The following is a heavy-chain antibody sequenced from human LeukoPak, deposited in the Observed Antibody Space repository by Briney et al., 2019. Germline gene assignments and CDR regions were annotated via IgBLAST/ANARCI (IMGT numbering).Heavy chain of an antibody. CDR3: ARDGIGYYYDSSGYYTGADI. D-gene: IGHD3-22*01. CDR2: IYYSGST. J-gene: IGHJ3*02. V-gene: IGHV4-59*01. Sequence: KPSETLSLTCTVSGGSISSYYWSWIRQPPGKGLEWIGYIYYSGSTNYNPSLKSLVTISVDTSKNQFSLKLSSVTAADTAVYYCARDGIGYYYDSSGYYTGADIWGQGTMVTVSS. CDR1: GGSISSYY.